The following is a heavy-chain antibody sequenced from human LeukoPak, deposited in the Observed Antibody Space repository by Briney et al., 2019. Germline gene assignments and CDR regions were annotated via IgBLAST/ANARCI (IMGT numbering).Heavy chain of an antibody. CDR3: AREHCSSTSCFAGYNY. CDR2: IWYDGSNK. V-gene: IGHV3-33*01. D-gene: IGHD2-2*01. CDR1: GFTFSSYG. J-gene: IGHJ4*02. Sequence: PGGSLRLSCAASGFTFSSYGMHWVRHAPGKGLEWVVVIWYDGSNKYYADSVRGRFTISRDNSKNTLYLQMDSLRAEDTAVYYCAREHCSSTSCFAGYNYWGQGTLVTVSS.